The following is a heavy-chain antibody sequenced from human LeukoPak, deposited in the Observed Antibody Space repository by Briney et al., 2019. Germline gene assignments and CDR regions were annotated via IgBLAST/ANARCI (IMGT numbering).Heavy chain of an antibody. V-gene: IGHV3-30*04. CDR3: ARDLITMGSVGY. CDR1: GFTFSSYA. J-gene: IGHJ4*02. Sequence: GGSLRLSCAASGFTFSSYAMHWVRQAPGKGLEWVAVISYDGSNKYYADSVKGRFTISRDNSKNTLYLQMNSLRAEDTAVYYCARDLITMGSVGYWGQGTLVTVSS. D-gene: IGHD3-10*01. CDR2: ISYDGSNK.